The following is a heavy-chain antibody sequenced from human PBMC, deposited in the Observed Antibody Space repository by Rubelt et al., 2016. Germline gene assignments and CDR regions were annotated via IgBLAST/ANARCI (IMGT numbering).Heavy chain of an antibody. D-gene: IGHD2-21*02. CDR1: GYTITSYY. CDR2: FKPSGGDT. J-gene: IGHJ5*02. Sequence: QVQLVQSGAEVKKPGASVKVSCKASGYTITSYYMHWVRQAPGQGLEWLGIFKPSGGDTDYAQKFQGRVTMTTDTSTNTGHMGLSSLRSEDTALYYCVRGMGTASARWFDPWGQGTLVTVAS. CDR3: VRGMGTASARWFDP. V-gene: IGHV1-46*01.